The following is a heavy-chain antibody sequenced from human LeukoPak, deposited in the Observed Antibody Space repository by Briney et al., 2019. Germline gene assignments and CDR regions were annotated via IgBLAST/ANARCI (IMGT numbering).Heavy chain of an antibody. D-gene: IGHD5-18*01. V-gene: IGHV4-61*02. CDR1: GGSISSGSYY. Sequence: PSETLSLTCTVSGGSISSGSYYWSWIRQPAGKGLEWIGRIYTSGSTNYNPSLKSRVTISVDTSKNQFSLKLSSVTAADTAVYYCARSVDTAMVFYFDYWGQGTLVTVSS. CDR2: IYTSGST. CDR3: ARSVDTAMVFYFDY. J-gene: IGHJ4*02.